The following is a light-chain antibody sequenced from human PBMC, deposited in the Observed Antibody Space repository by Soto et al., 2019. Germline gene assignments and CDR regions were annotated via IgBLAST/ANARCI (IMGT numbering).Light chain of an antibody. CDR2: DVT. V-gene: IGLV2-14*03. J-gene: IGLJ1*01. CDR1: GSDICSYNY. Sequence: QSVLTQPASVSGSPGQSITISCTGTGSDICSYNYVSWYQHHPGKVPKFIIYDVTNRPSGVSDRSSGSKSGNTASLTISGLQAEDEADYYCNSYTSASTYVFGTGTKV. CDR3: NSYTSASTYV.